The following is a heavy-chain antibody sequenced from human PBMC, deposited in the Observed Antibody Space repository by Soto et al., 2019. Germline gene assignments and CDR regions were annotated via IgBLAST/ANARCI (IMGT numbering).Heavy chain of an antibody. V-gene: IGHV1-69*06. CDR2: IIPSFATG. D-gene: IGHD3-10*01. Sequence: QVQLVQSGAEVKKPGSSVKVSCKASGGTFGNSAISWVRQAPGQGLEWMGGIIPSFATGNSAPEFQGRLTSAADTSTTTAYMELSSLRSEDTAVYYCARSYYGSGSYWFYGMDVWGQGTTVTVSS. J-gene: IGHJ6*02. CDR1: GGTFGNSA. CDR3: ARSYYGSGSYWFYGMDV.